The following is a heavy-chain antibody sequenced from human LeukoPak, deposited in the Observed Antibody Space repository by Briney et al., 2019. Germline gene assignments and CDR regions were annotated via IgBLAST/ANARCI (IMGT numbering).Heavy chain of an antibody. CDR3: ARGSGAVGYYYYYYGMDV. V-gene: IGHV3-11*06. CDR1: GFTLGDAW. CDR2: ISSSSSYT. J-gene: IGHJ6*02. Sequence: GGSLRLSCAASGFTLGDAWLSWVRQAPGKGLEWVSYISSSSSYTNYADSVKGRFTISRDNAKNSLYLQMNSLRAEDTAVYYCARGSGAVGYYYYYYGMDVWGQGTTVTVSS. D-gene: IGHD1-26*01.